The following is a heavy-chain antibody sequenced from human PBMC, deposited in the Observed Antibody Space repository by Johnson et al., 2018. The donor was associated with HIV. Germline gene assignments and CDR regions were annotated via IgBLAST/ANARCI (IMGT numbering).Heavy chain of an antibody. CDR1: GFTFSSYG. V-gene: IGHV3-30*03. J-gene: IGHJ3*02. CDR3: ARESLDAFDI. CDR2: ISYDGSNK. Sequence: HVQLVESGGGVVRPGGSLRLSCVASGFTFSSYGMHWVRQAPGKGLEWVAVISYDGSNKYYVDSVKGRFTISRDNSKNTLYLQMNSLRAEDTAVYYCARESLDAFDIWGQGTMVTVSS.